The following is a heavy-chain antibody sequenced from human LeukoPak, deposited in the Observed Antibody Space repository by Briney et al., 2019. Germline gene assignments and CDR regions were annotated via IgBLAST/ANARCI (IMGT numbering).Heavy chain of an antibody. V-gene: IGHV3-23*01. CDR3: AKAARIGSYRLLYYYYYMDV. J-gene: IGHJ6*03. CDR1: GFTFSSYA. Sequence: GGSLRLSCAASGFTFSSYAMSWVRQAPGKGLEWVSAISGSGGSTYYADSVKGRFTISRDNSKNTLYLQMNSLRAEDTAVYYCAKAARIGSYRLLYYYYYMDVWGKGTTVTVSS. CDR2: ISGSGGST. D-gene: IGHD3-10*01.